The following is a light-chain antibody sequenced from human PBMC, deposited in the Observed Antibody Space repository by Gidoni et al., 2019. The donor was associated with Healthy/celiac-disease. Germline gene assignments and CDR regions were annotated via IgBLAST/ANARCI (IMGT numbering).Light chain of an antibody. CDR3: QQYINWPLT. V-gene: IGKV3-15*01. CDR2: GAS. J-gene: IGKJ4*01. CDR1: QSVSSN. Sequence: ATLSCRASQSVSSNLAWYQQKPGQAPRLLIYGASTRATGIPARVSGSGSGTEFTLTISSLQSEDFAVYYCQQYINWPLTFGGGTKVEIK.